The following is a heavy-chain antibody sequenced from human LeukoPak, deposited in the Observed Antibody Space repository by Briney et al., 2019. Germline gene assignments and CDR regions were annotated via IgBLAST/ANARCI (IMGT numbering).Heavy chain of an antibody. CDR2: VHLDGRT. V-gene: IGHV4-4*02. J-gene: IGHJ4*02. CDR3: AREGGFYRPLDY. D-gene: IGHD6-25*01. CDR1: GGSVSSTNW. Sequence: SETLSLTCGVSGGSVSSTNWWTWIRQPPGKGLEWIGEVHLDGRTNFNPSLKSRLTVSVDLSENHVSLKLISVTAADTAVYYCAREGGFYRPLDYSGQGTLVTVSS.